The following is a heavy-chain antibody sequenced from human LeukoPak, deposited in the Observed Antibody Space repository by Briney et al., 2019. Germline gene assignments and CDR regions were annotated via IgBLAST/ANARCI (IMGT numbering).Heavy chain of an antibody. V-gene: IGHV3-23*01. D-gene: IGHD6-19*01. Sequence: GGSLRLSCAASGFTFDDYGMTWVRQAPGKVLEWVSAISGSGGSTYYADSVKGRFTISRDNSKNTLYLQMNSLRAEDTAVYYCAKGSQWLMGDYWGQGTLVTVSS. CDR2: ISGSGGST. CDR1: GFTFDDYG. J-gene: IGHJ4*02. CDR3: AKGSQWLMGDY.